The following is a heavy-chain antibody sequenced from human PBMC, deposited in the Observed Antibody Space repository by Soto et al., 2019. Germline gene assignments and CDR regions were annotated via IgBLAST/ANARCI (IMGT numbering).Heavy chain of an antibody. J-gene: IGHJ4*02. Sequence: PGLGLESIASVYYRGSTYYNPSLERRVTISADTSKNQFSLKLRSVTAADTPVYYCARPTGYIGYDFGYWGQGTLVTVSS. CDR3: ARPTGYIGYDFGY. CDR2: VYYRGST. D-gene: IGHD5-12*01. V-gene: IGHV4-39*01.